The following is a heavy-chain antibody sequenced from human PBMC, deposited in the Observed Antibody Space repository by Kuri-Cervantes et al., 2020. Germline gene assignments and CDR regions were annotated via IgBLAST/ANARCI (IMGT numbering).Heavy chain of an antibody. J-gene: IGHJ4*01. Sequence: GESLKISCAASGFTFSSYGMHWVRQAPGKGLEWVAVIWYDGSNKYYADSVKGRFTISRDDAKNSLYLQMNSLRDDDTAVYYCARDDCCLFDYWGHGTLVTDSS. CDR3: ARDDCCLFDY. CDR2: IWYDGSNK. CDR1: GFTFSSYG. D-gene: IGHD2-21*01. V-gene: IGHV3-33*01.